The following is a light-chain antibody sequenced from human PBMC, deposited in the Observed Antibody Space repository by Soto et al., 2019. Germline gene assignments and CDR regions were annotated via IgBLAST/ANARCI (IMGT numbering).Light chain of an antibody. CDR3: HQRQYWPPIT. J-gene: IGKJ5*01. V-gene: IGKV3-15*01. CDR1: QSVSSN. Sequence: EVGMTQSPATLSVSPGERATLSCRASQSVSSNLAWYQQKPGQTPRLLMYGASTRATGIPARFSGSGSGTEFTLTISSLQSEDFAVYYCHQRQYWPPITFGQGTRLEIK. CDR2: GAS.